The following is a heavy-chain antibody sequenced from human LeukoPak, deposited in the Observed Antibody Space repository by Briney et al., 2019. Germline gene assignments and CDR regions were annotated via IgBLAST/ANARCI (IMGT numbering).Heavy chain of an antibody. CDR2: IKQDGSEK. Sequence: GGSLKLSCAASGFTFSTYAMSWVRQAPGKGLEWVANIKQDGSEKYYVDSVKGRFTISRDNAKNSLYLQMNSLRAEDTAVYYCARDGIAAAADNFDYWGQGTLVTVSS. CDR3: ARDGIAAAADNFDY. V-gene: IGHV3-7*01. J-gene: IGHJ4*02. CDR1: GFTFSTYA. D-gene: IGHD6-13*01.